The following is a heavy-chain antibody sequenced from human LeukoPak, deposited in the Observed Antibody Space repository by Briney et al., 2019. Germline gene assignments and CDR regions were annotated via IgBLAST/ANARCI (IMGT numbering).Heavy chain of an antibody. CDR2: IKQDGSEK. CDR1: GFTFSSYW. CDR3: ARDRACSSTSCYAGPHFDY. V-gene: IGHV3-7*01. D-gene: IGHD2-2*01. J-gene: IGHJ4*02. Sequence: AGSLRLSCAASGFTFSSYWMSWVRQAPGKGLEWVANIKQDGSEKYYVDSVKGRFTISRDNAKNSLYLQMNSLRAEDTAVYYCARDRACSSTSCYAGPHFDYWGQGTLVTVSS.